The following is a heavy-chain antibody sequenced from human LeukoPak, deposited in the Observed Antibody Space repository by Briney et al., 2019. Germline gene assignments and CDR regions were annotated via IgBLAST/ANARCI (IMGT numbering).Heavy chain of an antibody. V-gene: IGHV4-4*07. CDR3: ARHPRVEVADPGAPHI. CDR2: IYTSGST. CDR1: GGSISSYY. D-gene: IGHD6-19*01. Sequence: PSETLSLTCTVSGGSISSYYWSWIRQPAGKGLEWIGRIYTSGSTNYNPSLKSRVTMSVDTSKNQFSLKLSSVTAADTAVYYCARHPRVEVADPGAPHIWGQGIMVTVSS. J-gene: IGHJ3*02.